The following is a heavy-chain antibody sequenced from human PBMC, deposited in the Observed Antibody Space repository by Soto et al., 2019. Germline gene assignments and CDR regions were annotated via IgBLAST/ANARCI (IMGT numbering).Heavy chain of an antibody. CDR3: AREFYYYDRSGNPGY. J-gene: IGHJ4*02. CDR2: TNSDESSI. Sequence: DVQLEESGGGLVQPGGSLRLSCAASGFTFNSYWMHWVRQVPGKGLVWVARTNSDESSIAYADSVKGRFTISRDNDKNMVYLELNSLRAEDTAVYYCAREFYYYDRSGNPGYWGQGALVTVSS. CDR1: GFTFNSYW. D-gene: IGHD3-22*01. V-gene: IGHV3-74*01.